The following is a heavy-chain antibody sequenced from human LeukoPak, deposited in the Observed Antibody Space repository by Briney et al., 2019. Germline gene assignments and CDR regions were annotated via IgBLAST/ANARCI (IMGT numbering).Heavy chain of an antibody. CDR1: GFTFDDYA. Sequence: PGGSLRLSCAASGFTFDDYAMHWVRQAPGKGLEWVSGISWNSGSIGYADSVKGRFTISRDNAKNSLYLQVNSLRAEDMALYYCAKTPIAAADSRPYYFDYWGQGTLVTVSS. V-gene: IGHV3-9*03. D-gene: IGHD6-13*01. CDR3: AKTPIAAADSRPYYFDY. J-gene: IGHJ4*02. CDR2: ISWNSGSI.